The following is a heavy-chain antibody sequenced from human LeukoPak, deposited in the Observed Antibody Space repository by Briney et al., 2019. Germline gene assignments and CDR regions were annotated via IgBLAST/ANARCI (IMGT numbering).Heavy chain of an antibody. CDR3: AKGAFRDQVQGYYYMDV. D-gene: IGHD3-10*01. Sequence: EGSLRLSCVGSGFTFSKYWMNWVRQAPGKGLEWVANIKQDGSEKYYVDSVKGRFIISRDNAKNSLYLQMNSLRAEDTAVYYCAKGAFRDQVQGYYYMDVWGKGTTVTVSS. V-gene: IGHV3-7*01. CDR2: IKQDGSEK. CDR1: GFTFSKYW. J-gene: IGHJ6*03.